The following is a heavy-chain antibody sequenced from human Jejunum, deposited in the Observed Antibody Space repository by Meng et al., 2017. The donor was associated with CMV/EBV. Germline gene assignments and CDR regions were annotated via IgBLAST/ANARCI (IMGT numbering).Heavy chain of an antibody. V-gene: IGHV4-39*07. CDR1: TNDY. CDR2: ISYSGCT. D-gene: IGHD3-3*01. CDR3: AREKELTISGLVIFFDD. J-gene: IGHJ4*02. Sequence: TNDYWGCIRPPPGTGLELIGRISYSGCTYHNPSLKSRVTLSVDTSKPQFSLKLSSVTAADTAVYYCAREKELTISGLVIFFDDWGQGTLVTVSS.